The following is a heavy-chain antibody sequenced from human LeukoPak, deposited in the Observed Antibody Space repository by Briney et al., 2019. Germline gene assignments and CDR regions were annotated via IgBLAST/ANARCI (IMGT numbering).Heavy chain of an antibody. V-gene: IGHV4-61*01. Sequence: SETLSLTCTVSGGSVSSGSYYWSWIRQPPGEGLEWIGYIYYSGSTNYNPSLKSRVTISVDTSKNQFSLKLSSVTAADTAVYYCARVGYCSSTSCYYYYYGMDVWGQGTTVTVSS. J-gene: IGHJ6*02. CDR1: GGSVSSGSYY. CDR2: IYYSGST. D-gene: IGHD2-2*01. CDR3: ARVGYCSSTSCYYYYYGMDV.